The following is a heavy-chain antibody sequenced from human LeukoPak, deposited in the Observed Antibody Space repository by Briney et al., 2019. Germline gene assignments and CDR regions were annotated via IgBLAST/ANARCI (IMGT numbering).Heavy chain of an antibody. CDR1: GFTFSSYA. J-gene: IGHJ4*02. V-gene: IGHV3-23*01. Sequence: PGGSLRLSCAASGFTFSSYAMSWVRQAPGKGLEWVSAISGSGGSTYYADSVKGRFTISRDNSKNTLYLQMNSPRAEDTAVYYCAKECYDFWSGYPQYYFDYWGQGTLVTVSS. CDR2: ISGSGGST. CDR3: AKECYDFWSGYPQYYFDY. D-gene: IGHD3-3*01.